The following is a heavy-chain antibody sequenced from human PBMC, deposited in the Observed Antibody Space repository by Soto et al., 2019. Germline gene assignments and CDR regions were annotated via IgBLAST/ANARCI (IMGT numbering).Heavy chain of an antibody. D-gene: IGHD2-2*02. CDR3: AREYTAWPLAYGLDV. J-gene: IGHJ6*02. Sequence: WGSLRLSCVGSGFAFSTYSMNWFRHSPLKWLEWVSSISSRSDIYYADSVKGRFTISRDNAKNSVSLQMNSLRAEDTAVYYCAREYTAWPLAYGLDVWGQGTTVTVSS. CDR2: ISSRSDI. V-gene: IGHV3-21*01. CDR1: GFAFSTYS.